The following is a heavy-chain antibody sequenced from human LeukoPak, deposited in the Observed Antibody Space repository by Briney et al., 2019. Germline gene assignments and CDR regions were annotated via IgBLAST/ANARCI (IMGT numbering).Heavy chain of an antibody. CDR3: AKVSGSGGTKYQPFDY. J-gene: IGHJ4*02. D-gene: IGHD2-15*01. CDR2: ISGSGGST. CDR1: GFTFSSYA. Sequence: GGSLRLSCAASGFTFSSYAMSWVRQAPGKRLEWVSAISGSGGSTYYADSVKGRFTISRDNSKNTLYLQMNSLRAEDTAVYYCAKVSGSGGTKYQPFDYWGQGTLVTVSS. V-gene: IGHV3-23*01.